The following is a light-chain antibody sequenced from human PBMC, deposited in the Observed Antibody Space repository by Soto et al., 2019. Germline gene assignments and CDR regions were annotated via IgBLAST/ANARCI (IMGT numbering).Light chain of an antibody. Sequence: AIQMTQSPSSLSASVGDRVTITCRASQGIRNDLDWFQQKPGKAPKLLIYAASTLQSGVPARFRGSGSGTDFTLTISSLQPEDFAIYYCQQTYTTPEITFGQGTRLEIK. J-gene: IGKJ5*01. CDR3: QQTYTTPEIT. V-gene: IGKV1-6*01. CDR2: AAS. CDR1: QGIRND.